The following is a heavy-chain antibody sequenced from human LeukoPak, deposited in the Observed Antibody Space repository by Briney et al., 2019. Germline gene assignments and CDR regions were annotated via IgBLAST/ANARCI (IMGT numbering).Heavy chain of an antibody. CDR1: GGSISSYY. V-gene: IGHV4-59*01. J-gene: IGHJ6*03. D-gene: IGHD3-16*01. CDR2: IYYSGST. CDR3: ATETSQEGAHYMDV. Sequence: SETLSLTCTVSGGSISSYYWSWIRHPPREGLGLVWYIYYSGSTNYNPSPESRVTISVDTSKNQFSLKLSSVTAADTAVYYCATETSQEGAHYMDVWGKGTTVTISS.